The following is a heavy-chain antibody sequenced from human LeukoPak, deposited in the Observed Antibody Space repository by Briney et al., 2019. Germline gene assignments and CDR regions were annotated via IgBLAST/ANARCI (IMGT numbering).Heavy chain of an antibody. CDR3: AKDGRVWPVDI. CDR2: ISGSGGST. CDR1: GFTFSSYA. J-gene: IGHJ3*02. D-gene: IGHD3/OR15-3a*01. Sequence: GGSLRLSCAASGFTFSSYAMSWVRQAPGKGLEWISSISGSGGSTYYADSVQGRFTISRDNAKTTLYMQMNILRAEDTAVYYCAKDGRVWPVDIRGEQTIVTVSS. V-gene: IGHV3-23*01.